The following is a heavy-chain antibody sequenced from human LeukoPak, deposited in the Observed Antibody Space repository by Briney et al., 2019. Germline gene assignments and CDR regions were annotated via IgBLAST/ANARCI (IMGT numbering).Heavy chain of an antibody. Sequence: GGSLRLSCAASGFTFSSYWMSWVRQAPGKGLEWVANIRQDGVEKYYVDSVKGRFTISRDNAKNSLYLQMNSLRAEDTAVYYCARDLFSMTTVTNDYWGQGTLVTVSS. V-gene: IGHV3-7*01. D-gene: IGHD4-17*01. CDR3: ARDLFSMTTVTNDY. CDR1: GFTFSSYW. J-gene: IGHJ4*02. CDR2: IRQDGVEK.